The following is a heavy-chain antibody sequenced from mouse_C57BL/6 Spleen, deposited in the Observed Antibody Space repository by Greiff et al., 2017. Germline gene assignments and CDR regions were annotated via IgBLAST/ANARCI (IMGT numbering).Heavy chain of an antibody. Sequence: EVQLQQSVAELVRPGASVKLSCTASGFNIQNTYMHWVKQRPEQGLAWIGRIDPANGNTKYAPKFQGKATITADTSSNTAYLQLSSLTSEDTAIYYCARDLGFNFFDYWGQGTTLTVSS. V-gene: IGHV14-3*01. CDR3: ARDLGFNFFDY. J-gene: IGHJ2*01. CDR1: GFNIQNTY. CDR2: IDPANGNT.